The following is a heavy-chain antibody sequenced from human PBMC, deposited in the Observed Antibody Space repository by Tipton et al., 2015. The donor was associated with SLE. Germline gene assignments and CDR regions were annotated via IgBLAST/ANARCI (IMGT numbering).Heavy chain of an antibody. Sequence: LRLSCAASGFTFSSYAMSWVRQAPGKGLEWIGSIYYSGSTNYNPSLKSRVTISVDTSKNQFSLKLSSVTAADTAVYYCARVRSGGYYYGMDVWGQGTTVTVSS. CDR1: GFTFSSYA. CDR3: ARVRSGGYYYGMDV. J-gene: IGHJ6*02. V-gene: IGHV4-34*01. CDR2: IYYSGST. D-gene: IGHD3-16*01.